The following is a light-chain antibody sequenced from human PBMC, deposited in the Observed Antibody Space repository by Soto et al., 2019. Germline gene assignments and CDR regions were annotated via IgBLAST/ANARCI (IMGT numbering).Light chain of an antibody. CDR2: LNIDGSH. Sequence: QLVLTQSPSASASLGASVKLTCTLSSGHSGYAIAWHQQQPGKGPRFLMTLNIDGSHTKGDDIPDRFSGSSSGDERYLTISSLQSDDEADDFCLTWCTGILFGGGTKLTVL. V-gene: IGLV4-69*01. J-gene: IGLJ3*02. CDR1: SGHSGYA. CDR3: LTWCTGIL.